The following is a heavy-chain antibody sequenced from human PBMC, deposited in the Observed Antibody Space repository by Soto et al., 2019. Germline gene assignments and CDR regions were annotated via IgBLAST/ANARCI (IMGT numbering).Heavy chain of an antibody. Sequence: PGESLKISCDGFGYSFINFWISWVRQMPGRGLEWMGRIDPSDSYTNYSPSFQGHVTISVDRSISSAYLQWSSLKASDTAMYYCVRCGYSYGRLWFDLWGQGTMVTVSS. CDR1: GYSFINFW. CDR3: VRCGYSYGRLWFDL. V-gene: IGHV5-10-1*01. J-gene: IGHJ5*02. D-gene: IGHD5-18*01. CDR2: IDPSDSYT.